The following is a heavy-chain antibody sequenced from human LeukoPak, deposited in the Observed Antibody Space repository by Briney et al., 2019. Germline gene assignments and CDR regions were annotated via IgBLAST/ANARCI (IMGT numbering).Heavy chain of an antibody. D-gene: IGHD2-2*01. J-gene: IGHJ3*02. Sequence: SETLSLTCTVSGGSNSRGTYDWSWIRQPAGKGLEWIGRVYTSGNTNCNPSLKSRVAISVDTSNNQFSLQLSSVTTADTAVYYCASTIQHAFDSWGQGTMVTVSS. CDR2: VYTSGNT. CDR1: GGSNSRGTYD. CDR3: ASTIQHAFDS. V-gene: IGHV4-61*02.